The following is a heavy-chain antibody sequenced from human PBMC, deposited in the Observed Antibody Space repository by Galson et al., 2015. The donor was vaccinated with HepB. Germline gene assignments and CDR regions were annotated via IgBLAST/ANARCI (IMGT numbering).Heavy chain of an antibody. J-gene: IGHJ2*01. CDR3: ARGLRWDLSGWYFDL. CDR1: EFTLSSYN. CDR2: ISPSGSTK. V-gene: IGHV3-48*04. Sequence: SLRLSCAASEFTLSSYNMNWVRQAPGKGLEWVSYISPSGSTKYYPDSVKGRFTISRDNARNSLYLQMNSLRAEDTAVYYCARGLRWDLSGWYFDLWGRGTLVTVSS. D-gene: IGHD2-21*01.